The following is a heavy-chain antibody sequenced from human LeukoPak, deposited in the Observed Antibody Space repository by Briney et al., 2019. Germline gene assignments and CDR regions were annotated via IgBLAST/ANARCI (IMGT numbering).Heavy chain of an antibody. Sequence: SVKVSCKASGGTFSSYAVSWVRQAPGQGLEWMGGIIPIFGTTSYAQKFQGRVTITADGSTTTAYMELSSLRYEDTAVYYCASIGSSAYIPFDYWGQGTLVTVSS. J-gene: IGHJ4*02. V-gene: IGHV1-69*13. D-gene: IGHD3-22*01. CDR2: IIPIFGTT. CDR1: GGTFSSYA. CDR3: ASIGSSAYIPFDY.